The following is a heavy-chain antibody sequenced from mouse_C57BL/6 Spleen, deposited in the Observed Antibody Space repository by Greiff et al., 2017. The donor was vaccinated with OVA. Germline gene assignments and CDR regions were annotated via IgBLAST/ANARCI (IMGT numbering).Heavy chain of an antibody. CDR3: ASLLLSRYFDV. CDR2: IDPSDSYT. CDR1: GYTFTSYW. J-gene: IGHJ1*03. V-gene: IGHV1-59*01. D-gene: IGHD1-1*02. Sequence: QVQLQQPGAELVRPGTSVKLSCKASGYTFTSYWMHWVKQRPGQGLEWIGVIDPSDSYTNYNQKFKGKATLTVDTSSSTAYMQLSSLTSEDSAVYYCASLLLSRYFDVWGTGTTVTVSS.